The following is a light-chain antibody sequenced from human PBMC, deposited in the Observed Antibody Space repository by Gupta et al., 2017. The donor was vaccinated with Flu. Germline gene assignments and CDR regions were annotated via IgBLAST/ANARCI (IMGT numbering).Light chain of an antibody. V-gene: IGLV3-21*03. J-gene: IGLJ2*01. CDR1: NIGTKS. CDR3: QVWDSRSEQAV. Sequence: SYVLTQPPSVSVARGMTARIPCGGENIGTKSVHWYQQKPGQAPALVVYADSDRPSGVPERYSGSNSENTATLTVSGVEPGDEADYFCQVWDSRSEQAVFGGGTKLTVL. CDR2: ADS.